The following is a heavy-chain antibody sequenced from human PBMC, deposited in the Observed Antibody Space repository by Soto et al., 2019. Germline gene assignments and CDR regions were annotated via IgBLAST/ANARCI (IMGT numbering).Heavy chain of an antibody. Sequence: QVQLVQSGAEVKKPGSSVKVSCKASGGTFSSYTISWVRQAPGQGLEWMGRIIPILGIANYAQKFQGRVTITADKSTSTAYLELSSVRSEDTAVYYCARACSGGSCPTNYYFDYWGQGTLVTVSS. D-gene: IGHD2-15*01. CDR1: GGTFSSYT. CDR2: IIPILGIA. J-gene: IGHJ4*02. CDR3: ARACSGGSCPTNYYFDY. V-gene: IGHV1-69*02.